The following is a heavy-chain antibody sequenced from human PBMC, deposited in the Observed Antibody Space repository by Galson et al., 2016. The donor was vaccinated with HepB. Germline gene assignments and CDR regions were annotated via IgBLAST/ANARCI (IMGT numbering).Heavy chain of an antibody. CDR3: ARRSSSWFIDY. D-gene: IGHD6-13*01. Sequence: RSLRLSCATSGFTFSNYGMHWVRQAPGKGLEWVALIWYDGSNKYFADSVKGRFTISRDNSNNTLYLQMNSLRAEDTAVYYCARRSSSWFIDYWGRGTLVTVSS. CDR1: GFTFSNYG. V-gene: IGHV3-33*01. CDR2: IWYDGSNK. J-gene: IGHJ4*02.